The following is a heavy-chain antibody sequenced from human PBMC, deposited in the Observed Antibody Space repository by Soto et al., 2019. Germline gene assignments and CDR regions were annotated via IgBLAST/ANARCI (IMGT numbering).Heavy chain of an antibody. CDR1: GSTFTSYD. CDR2: MNPNSGNT. V-gene: IGHV1-8*01. D-gene: IGHD2-15*01. J-gene: IGHJ4*02. Sequence: ASVKVSCQASGSTFTSYDINWVRQATGQGLEWMGWMNPNSGNTVYAQKFQGRVTMTRNTSISTAYMELSSLRSEDTAVYYCARELAYSLDYWGQGTLVTVSS. CDR3: ARELAYSLDY.